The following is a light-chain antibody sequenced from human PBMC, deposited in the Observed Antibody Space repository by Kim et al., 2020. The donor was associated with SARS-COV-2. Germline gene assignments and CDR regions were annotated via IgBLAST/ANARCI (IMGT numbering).Light chain of an antibody. CDR2: DAS. CDR1: QSVSSY. Sequence: SPGESATLSCRASQSVSSYLAWYQQKPGQAPRLLIYDASNRATGIPARFSGSGSGTDFTLTISSLEPEDFAVYYCQQRSNWPSLGFGGGTKVDIK. J-gene: IGKJ4*01. V-gene: IGKV3-11*01. CDR3: QQRSNWPSLG.